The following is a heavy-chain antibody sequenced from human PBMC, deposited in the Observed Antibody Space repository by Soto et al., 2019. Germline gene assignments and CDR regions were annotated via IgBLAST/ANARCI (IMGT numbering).Heavy chain of an antibody. CDR1: GGSISSYY. J-gene: IGHJ5*02. CDR3: ALWRKYYYDSSGPNWFDP. Sequence: SETLSLTCTVSGGSISSYYWSWIRQPPGKGLEWIGYIYYSGSTNYNPSHKSRVTISVDTSKNQISLKLSSVTAADTALYYCALWRKYYYDSSGPNWFDPWGQGTLVTVSS. D-gene: IGHD3-22*01. V-gene: IGHV4-59*08. CDR2: IYYSGST.